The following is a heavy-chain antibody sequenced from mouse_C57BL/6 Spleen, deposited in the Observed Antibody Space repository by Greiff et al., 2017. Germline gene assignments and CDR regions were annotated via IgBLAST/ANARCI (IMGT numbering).Heavy chain of an antibody. J-gene: IGHJ1*03. CDR1: DSEVFPIAY. V-gene: IGHV15-2*01. CDR2: ILPSIGRT. CDR3: ARNLYYGSSYWYFDV. D-gene: IGHD1-1*01. Sequence: QVQLQQSGSELRSPGSSVKLSCKDFDSEVFPIAYMSWVRQKPGHGFEWIGGILPSIGRTIYGEKFEDKATLDADTLSNTAYLELNSLTSEDSAIYYCARNLYYGSSYWYFDVWGTGTTVTVSS.